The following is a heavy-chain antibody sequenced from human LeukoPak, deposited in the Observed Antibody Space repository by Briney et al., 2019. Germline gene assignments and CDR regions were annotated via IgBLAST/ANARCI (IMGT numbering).Heavy chain of an antibody. J-gene: IGHJ4*02. CDR3: AKEIYESGSAYIDY. CDR1: GFTFSSYG. CDR2: ISYDGSNK. V-gene: IGHV3-30*18. Sequence: PGGSLRLSCAASGFTFSSYGMPWVRQTPGKGLEWLAVISYDGSNKYYTDSVKGRITISRDNSKNTLYLQMNSLTSEDTAVYYCAKEIYESGSAYIDYWGQGTLVTVSS. D-gene: IGHD3-10*01.